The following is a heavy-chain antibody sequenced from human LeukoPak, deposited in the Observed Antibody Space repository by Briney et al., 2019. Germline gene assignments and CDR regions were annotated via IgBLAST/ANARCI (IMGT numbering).Heavy chain of an antibody. J-gene: IGHJ4*02. CDR2: INPNSGGT. D-gene: IGHD3-10*01. CDR3: ARDPYGSGQFDY. Sequence: ASVKVSCKASGGTFSSTTINWVRQAPGQGLEWMGRINPNSGGTNYAQKFQGRVTMTRDTSISTAYMELSRLRSDDTAVYYCARDPYGSGQFDYWGQGTLVTVSS. V-gene: IGHV1-2*06. CDR1: GGTFSSTT.